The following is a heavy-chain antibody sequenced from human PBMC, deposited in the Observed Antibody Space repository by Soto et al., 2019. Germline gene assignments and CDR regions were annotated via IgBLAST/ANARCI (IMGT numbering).Heavy chain of an antibody. Sequence: SETLSLTCSVYVGSFSGYYWSWIRQPPGKGLEWIGEINHSGSTNYNPSLKSRVTISVDTSKNQFSLKLSSVTAADTAVYYGARTNYYYIRGYASDAYWGQGIPVT. CDR3: ARTNYYYIRGYASDAY. D-gene: IGHD3-22*01. CDR2: INHSGST. CDR1: VGSFSGYY. V-gene: IGHV4-34*01. J-gene: IGHJ4*02.